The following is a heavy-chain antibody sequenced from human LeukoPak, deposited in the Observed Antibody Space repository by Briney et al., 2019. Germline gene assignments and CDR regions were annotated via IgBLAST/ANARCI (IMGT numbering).Heavy chain of an antibody. J-gene: IGHJ5*02. Sequence: GGTLRLSCAASGFSFSSYEMNWVRQAPGKGLEWVSYISASGTTIYYADSVKGRFTISRDNAQKSLYLQMNSLRAEDTAVYYCAKGAGIDRTWGQGTLVTVSP. CDR2: ISASGTTI. CDR3: AKGAGIDRT. D-gene: IGHD2-21*01. V-gene: IGHV3-48*03. CDR1: GFSFSSYE.